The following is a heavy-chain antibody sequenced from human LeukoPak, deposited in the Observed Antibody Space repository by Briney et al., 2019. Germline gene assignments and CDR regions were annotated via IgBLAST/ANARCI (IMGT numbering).Heavy chain of an antibody. J-gene: IGHJ4*02. CDR3: ARDTNPLWAVPTFSDY. CDR2: ISYDGSNK. D-gene: IGHD1-1*01. V-gene: IGHV3-30*04. Sequence: SGGSLRLSCAASGFTFSSYAMHWVRQAPGKGLEWVAVISYDGSNKYYADSVKGRFTISRDNSKNTLYLQMNSLRAEDTAVYYCARDTNPLWAVPTFSDYWGQGTLVTVSS. CDR1: GFTFSSYA.